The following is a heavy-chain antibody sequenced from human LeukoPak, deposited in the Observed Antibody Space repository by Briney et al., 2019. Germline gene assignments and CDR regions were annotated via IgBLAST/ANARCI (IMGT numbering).Heavy chain of an antibody. CDR2: INPNDGDT. CDR3: ARANFLYCSSTSCLFDY. V-gene: IGHV1-2*02. D-gene: IGHD2-2*01. CDR1: AYTFTDYF. J-gene: IGHJ4*02. Sequence: ASVKVSCKASAYTFTDYFMHWVRQAPRQRFEWMGWINPNDGDTYYAQKFQGRVTMTNDPSISTDHLEVSRLRSDDTAVYYCARANFLYCSSTSCLFDYWGQGTLVTVSS.